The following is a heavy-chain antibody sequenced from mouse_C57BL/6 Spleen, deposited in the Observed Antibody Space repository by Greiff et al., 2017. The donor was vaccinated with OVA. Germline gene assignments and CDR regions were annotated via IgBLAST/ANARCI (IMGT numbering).Heavy chain of an antibody. CDR2: IHPNSGST. V-gene: IGHV1-64*01. J-gene: IGHJ2*01. CDR1: GYTFTSYW. Sequence: QVQLQQPGAELVKPGASVKLSCKASGYTFTSYWMHWVKQRPGQGLEWIGMIHPNSGSTNYNEKFKSKATLTVDKSSSPAYMQLSRLTSEDSAVYYRARSYYGNYEWLDYWGQGTTLTVSS. D-gene: IGHD2-1*01. CDR3: ARSYYGNYEWLDY.